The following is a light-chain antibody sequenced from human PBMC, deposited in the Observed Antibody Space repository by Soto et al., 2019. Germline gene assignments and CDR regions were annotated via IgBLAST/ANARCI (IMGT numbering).Light chain of an antibody. Sequence: EIVLTQSPGTVSLSPGERATLSCGASQSVRSSYLAWYQQKPGQAPRLLIYGASSRATGIPDRFSGSGSGTDFTLTISRLEPEDFAVYYCQQYGSSPATFGQGTKVDIK. CDR3: QQYGSSPAT. V-gene: IGKV3-20*01. CDR2: GAS. CDR1: QSVRSSY. J-gene: IGKJ1*01.